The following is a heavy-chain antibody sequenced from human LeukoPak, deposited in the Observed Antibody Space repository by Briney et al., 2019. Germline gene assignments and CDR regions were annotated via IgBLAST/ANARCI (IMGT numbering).Heavy chain of an antibody. J-gene: IGHJ3*02. CDR3: ARGGSYLSAFDI. D-gene: IGHD1-26*01. CDR2: IYSGGST. Sequence: GGSQRLSCAASGFTVSSNYMSWVRQAPGKGLEWVSIIYSGGSTFYADSVKGRFTISRDNSKNTLYLQMNSLRAEDTAVYYCARGGSYLSAFDIWGQGTMVTVSS. CDR1: GFTVSSNY. V-gene: IGHV3-53*01.